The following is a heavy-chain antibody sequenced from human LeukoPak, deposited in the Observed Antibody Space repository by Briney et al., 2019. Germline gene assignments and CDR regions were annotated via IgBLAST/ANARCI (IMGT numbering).Heavy chain of an antibody. V-gene: IGHV3-64*01. Sequence: GGSLRLPCAASGFTFSSYGMHWVRQAPGKGLEYVSAIAGNGGSTYYANSVRGRFTISRDNSKNTLYLQMGSLRTEDMAVYYCARISATTSHTDYWGQGTLVTVSS. CDR3: ARISATTSHTDY. D-gene: IGHD6-25*01. CDR2: IAGNGGST. J-gene: IGHJ4*02. CDR1: GFTFSSYG.